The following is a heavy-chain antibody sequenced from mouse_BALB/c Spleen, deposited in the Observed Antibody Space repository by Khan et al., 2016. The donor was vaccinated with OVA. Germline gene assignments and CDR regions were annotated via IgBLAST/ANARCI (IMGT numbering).Heavy chain of an antibody. J-gene: IGHJ3*01. CDR1: GYSFTSYY. Sequence: VQLQQSGPELMKPGASVNISCKASGYSFTSYYIHWVRQSHGKSLKWIGYIDPFNGGTDYNQKFKGKATLTVDKSSSTAYMHLSSLTSEDSAVEYCARGAFDYWGQGTLVTVSA. CDR3: ARGAFDY. CDR2: IDPFNGGT. V-gene: IGHV1S135*01.